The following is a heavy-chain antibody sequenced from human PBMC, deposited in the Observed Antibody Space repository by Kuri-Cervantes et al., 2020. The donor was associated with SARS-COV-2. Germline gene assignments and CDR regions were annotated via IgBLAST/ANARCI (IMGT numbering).Heavy chain of an antibody. CDR3: ARVISETTGFHY. V-gene: IGHV4-34*01. D-gene: IGHD1/OR15-1a*01. J-gene: IGHJ4*02. CDR2: INRSGNT. CDR1: GGSFSDYY. Sequence: SETLSLTCAVYGGSFSDYYWSWVRQPPGKGLEWIGEINRSGNTNYDPSLKSRVTISIDTSKNQFSLKLSSVTAADTAVYYCARVISETTGFHYWGQGTLVTVSS.